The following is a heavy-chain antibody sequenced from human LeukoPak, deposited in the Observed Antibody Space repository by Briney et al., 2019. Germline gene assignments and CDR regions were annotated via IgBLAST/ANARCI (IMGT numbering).Heavy chain of an antibody. Sequence: GGSLRVSCAASEFTFSSYAMSWVRQAPGKGLQWVSTIGDSGASTYYTDSVKGRFTISRDNSKNTLFLQMNSLRAEDTAVYYCAKHPGSGYYYFDYWGQGTLVTVSS. CDR2: IGDSGAST. V-gene: IGHV3-23*01. D-gene: IGHD5-12*01. J-gene: IGHJ4*02. CDR1: EFTFSSYA. CDR3: AKHPGSGYYYFDY.